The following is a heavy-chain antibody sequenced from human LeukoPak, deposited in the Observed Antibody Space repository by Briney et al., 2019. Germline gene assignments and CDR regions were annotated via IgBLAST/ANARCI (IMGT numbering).Heavy chain of an antibody. J-gene: IGHJ6*03. Sequence: SETLSLTCTVSGGSISSHYWSWIRQPPGKGLEWIGYIYYSGSTNSNPSLKSRVTISIDTSKNQFSLRLSSVTAADTAVYYCAREAGYMDVWGKGTTVTVSS. CDR1: GGSISSHY. V-gene: IGHV4-59*11. CDR3: AREAGYMDV. CDR2: IYYSGST.